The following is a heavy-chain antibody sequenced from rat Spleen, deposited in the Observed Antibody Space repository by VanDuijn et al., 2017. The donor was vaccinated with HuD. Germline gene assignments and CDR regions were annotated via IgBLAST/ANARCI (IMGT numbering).Heavy chain of an antibody. V-gene: IGHV5-31*01. J-gene: IGHJ2*01. Sequence: EVHLVVSGGGRTQTGRSLQLSCAASEFISTNYWITWIRQALGKGLEWVASISNAAGKVYNPDSVKGRFIISRNTLQNLLYLQLNSPRSEETANYYCTRGRYFRYWGQGVMVTVSS. CDR2: ISNAAGKV. D-gene: IGHD2-5*01. CDR1: EFISTNYW. CDR3: TRGRYFRY.